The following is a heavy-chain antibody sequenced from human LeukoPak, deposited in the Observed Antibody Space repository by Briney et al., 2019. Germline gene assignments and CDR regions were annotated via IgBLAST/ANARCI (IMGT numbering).Heavy chain of an antibody. CDR3: ARDGGGGTYYDFWSGYYHNGNFDY. CDR1: GYSISSGYY. D-gene: IGHD3-3*01. Sequence: SETLSLTCTVSGYSISSGYYWGWIRQPPGKGLEWIGSIYHSGSTYYNPSLKSRVTMSVDTSKNQFSLKLSSVTAADTAVYYCARDGGGGTYYDFWSGYYHNGNFDYWGQGTLVTVSS. J-gene: IGHJ4*02. CDR2: IYHSGST. V-gene: IGHV4-38-2*02.